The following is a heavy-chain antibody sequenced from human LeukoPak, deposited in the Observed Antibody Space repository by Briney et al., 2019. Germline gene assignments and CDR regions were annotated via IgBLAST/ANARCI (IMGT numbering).Heavy chain of an antibody. J-gene: IGHJ4*01. CDR1: GFTISSFW. V-gene: IGHV3-74*01. Sequence: PGGSLRLSCAASGFTISSFWMHWVRQVPGEGLVWVARMNSAGTTINYADSVKGRFTISRDNVRNTLHLQMNNLSLEDTAVYFCIREVQVRASASLGLWGRGTLVTVS. D-gene: IGHD1-1*01. CDR2: MNSAGTTI. CDR3: IREVQVRASASLGL.